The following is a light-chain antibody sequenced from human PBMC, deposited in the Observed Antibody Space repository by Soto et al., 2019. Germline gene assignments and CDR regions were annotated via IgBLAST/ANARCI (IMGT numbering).Light chain of an antibody. CDR1: QSLRGH. CDR2: EGF. Sequence: EIVLTQSPATLSLSPGERATLSCRAIQSLRGHLAWYQQKPGQAPRLLIYEGFNMATGIPARVSGSGSGTDFILPISSLEPEDFAVYYCQQRDNWPLTFGGGTKVEV. J-gene: IGKJ4*01. V-gene: IGKV3-11*01. CDR3: QQRDNWPLT.